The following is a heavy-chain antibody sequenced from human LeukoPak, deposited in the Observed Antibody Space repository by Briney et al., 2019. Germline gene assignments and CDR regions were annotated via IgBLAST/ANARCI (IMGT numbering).Heavy chain of an antibody. V-gene: IGHV4-39*01. CDR3: ARRPYASGYAFDI. J-gene: IGHJ3*02. D-gene: IGHD3-22*01. CDR2: SYYSGNT. Sequence: SETLSLTCTVSGGSMRSGTYYWDWIRRPPGKGLEWIGSSYYSGNTYYNPSLKSRVTISVDTSKKQFSLKLSSVTAADTAVYYCARRPYASGYAFDIWGQGTMVTVS. CDR1: GGSMRSGTYY.